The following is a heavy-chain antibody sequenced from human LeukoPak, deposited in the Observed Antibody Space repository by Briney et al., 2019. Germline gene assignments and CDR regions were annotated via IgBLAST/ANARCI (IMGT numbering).Heavy chain of an antibody. D-gene: IGHD5-24*01. CDR1: GFTFRNYA. CDR3: AKVPETSSNYFFDY. Sequence: GGSLRLSCAASGFTFRNYAMSWVRQAPGEGLEWVSVIHGGGDNAYYANSVKGRFTISRDSSRNTLSLQMNSLRAEDTALYFCAKVPETSSNYFFDYWGQRTLVTVSS. CDR2: IHGGGDNA. V-gene: IGHV3-23*01. J-gene: IGHJ4*02.